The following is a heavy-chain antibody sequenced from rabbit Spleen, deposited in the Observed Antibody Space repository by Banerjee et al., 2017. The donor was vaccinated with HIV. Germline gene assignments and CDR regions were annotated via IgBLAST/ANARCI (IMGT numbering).Heavy chain of an antibody. Sequence: QEQLVESGGGLVQPGGSLTLSCKASGFDFSRFGVSWVRQAPGKGLEWIGYIDPIFGGTYYASWVNGRFTISSHNAQNTLFLQLNSLTAADTATYFCARDGESDGYLDWWDLWGPGTLVTVS. J-gene: IGHJ5*01. D-gene: IGHD6-1*01. CDR2: IDPIFGGT. V-gene: IGHV1S47*01. CDR3: ARDGESDGYLDWWDL. CDR1: GFDFSRFG.